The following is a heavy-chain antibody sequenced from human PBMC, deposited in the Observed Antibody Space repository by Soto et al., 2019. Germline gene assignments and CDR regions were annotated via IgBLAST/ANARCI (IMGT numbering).Heavy chain of an antibody. D-gene: IGHD3-10*01. J-gene: IGHJ4*02. CDR2: IYYRGST. V-gene: IGHV4-59*01. CDR3: ARIGHDLYYFLF. CDR1: GGSITSYY. Sequence: PSKTLSLTCTVSGGSITSYYWSWIRQPPGKGLEWIGYIYYRGSTNYNPSLKSRVTISLDTPKNQFSLKLSSVTAADTAVYYCARIGHDLYYFLFWGRGTLVTVSA.